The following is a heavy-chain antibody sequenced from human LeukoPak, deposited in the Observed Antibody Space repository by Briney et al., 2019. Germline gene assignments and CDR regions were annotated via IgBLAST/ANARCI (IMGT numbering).Heavy chain of an antibody. J-gene: IGHJ4*02. Sequence: PGGSLRLPCAASGFTFSSYSMNWVRQAPGKGLEWVSYISTSGTNIYYADSVKGRFTISRDNAKNSLYLQMISLRDEDTAVYYCARDMNYGSGSYYYDYWGQGTLVTVPS. D-gene: IGHD3-10*01. CDR2: ISTSGTNI. V-gene: IGHV3-48*02. CDR1: GFTFSSYS. CDR3: ARDMNYGSGSYYYDY.